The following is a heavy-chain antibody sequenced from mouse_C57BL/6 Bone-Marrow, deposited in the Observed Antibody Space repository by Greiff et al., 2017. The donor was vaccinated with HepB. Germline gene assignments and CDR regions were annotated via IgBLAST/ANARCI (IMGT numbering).Heavy chain of an antibody. V-gene: IGHV15-2*01. J-gene: IGHJ1*03. D-gene: IGHD1-1*01. CDR1: DSEVFPIAY. CDR3: ARGITTVVATEHWYFDV. CDR2: ILPSIGRT. Sequence: QVQLKESGSELRSPGSSVKLSCKDFDSEVFPIAYMSWVRQKPGHGFEWIGGILPSIGRTIYGEKFEDKATLDADTLSNTAYLELNSLTSEDSAIYYCARGITTVVATEHWYFDVWGTGTTVTVSS.